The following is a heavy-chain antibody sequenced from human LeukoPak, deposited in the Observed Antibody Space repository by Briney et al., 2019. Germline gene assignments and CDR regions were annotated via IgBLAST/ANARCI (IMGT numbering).Heavy chain of an antibody. CDR3: ARGTYYYDSSGYCFFDY. V-gene: IGHV1-2*06. D-gene: IGHD3-22*01. Sequence: AAVNVSCKASGYTFTGYYMHWVRQAPGQGLEWMGRINPNSGGTNYAQRFQGRVTMTRDTSISTAYMELSRLRSDDTAVYYCARGTYYYDSSGYCFFDYWGQGTLVTVSS. CDR1: GYTFTGYY. J-gene: IGHJ4*02. CDR2: INPNSGGT.